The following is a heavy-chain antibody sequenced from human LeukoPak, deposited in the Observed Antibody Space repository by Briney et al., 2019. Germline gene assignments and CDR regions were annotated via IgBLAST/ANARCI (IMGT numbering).Heavy chain of an antibody. J-gene: IGHJ4*02. V-gene: IGHV3-23*01. D-gene: IGHD2-2*01. CDR2: ISGSGGST. CDR3: AKNKYGCSSTSCYGLDY. CDR1: GFTFSSYG. Sequence: QSWGSLSLSCAASGFTFSSYGMSWVRQAPGKGLEWVSGISGSGGSTYYADSVKGRFTISRDNSKNTLYLQMNSLRAEDTAVYYCAKNKYGCSSTSCYGLDYWGQGTLVTVSS.